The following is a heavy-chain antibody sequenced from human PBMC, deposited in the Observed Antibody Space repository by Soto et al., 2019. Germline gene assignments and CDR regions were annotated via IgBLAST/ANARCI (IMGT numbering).Heavy chain of an antibody. CDR1: GDSISSGGYC. CDR2: IYYSGST. J-gene: IGHJ1*01. V-gene: IGHV4-31*03. Sequence: SETLCLTCTVSGDSISSGGYCWSWIRQHPGKGLEWIGYIYYSGSTYYNPSLKSRVTISVDTSKNQFSLKLSSMTAADTAVYYCARLTKGDYYDSSGYTFQHWGQGTLVTVSS. CDR3: ARLTKGDYYDSSGYTFQH. D-gene: IGHD3-22*01.